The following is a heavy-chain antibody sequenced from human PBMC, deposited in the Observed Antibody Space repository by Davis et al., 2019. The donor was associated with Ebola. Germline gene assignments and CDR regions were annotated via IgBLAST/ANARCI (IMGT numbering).Heavy chain of an antibody. Sequence: MPSETLSLTCAVYGGPFSGYYWRWIRQPPGKGLEWTGDINHSGRTYYNPSLKSRVTISVDTSKNQFSLKLSSVTAADTAVYYCARGYCSSTSSHILYSCPSFDPWGQGTLVTVSS. D-gene: IGHD2-2*01. CDR3: ARGYCSSTSSHILYSCPSFDP. CDR1: GGPFSGYY. CDR2: INHSGRT. J-gene: IGHJ5*02. V-gene: IGHV4-34*01.